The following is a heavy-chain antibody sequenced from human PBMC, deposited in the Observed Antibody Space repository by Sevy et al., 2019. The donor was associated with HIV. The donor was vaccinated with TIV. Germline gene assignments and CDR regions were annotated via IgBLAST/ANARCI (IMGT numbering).Heavy chain of an antibody. J-gene: IGHJ6*02. V-gene: IGHV3-7*03. CDR3: ARDCSSTSCLWGMDV. CDR1: GFTFSSYW. Sequence: GGSLRLSCAASGFTFSSYWMSWVRQAPGKGLEWVANIKLDGSEKYYVDSVKGRLTISGDNPKNSLYLQRNSLRAEDTAVYYCARDCSSTSCLWGMDVWGQGTTVTVSS. CDR2: IKLDGSEK. D-gene: IGHD2-2*01.